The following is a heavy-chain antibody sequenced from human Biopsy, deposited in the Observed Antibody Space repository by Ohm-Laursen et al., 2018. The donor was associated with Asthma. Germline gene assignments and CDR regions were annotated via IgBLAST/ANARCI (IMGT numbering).Heavy chain of an antibody. CDR1: GDSFNNFA. Sequence: SVKVSCKASGDSFNNFAISWVRQAPGQGLEWMGGIIPMYGVPKVAQKFQGRVTITADESTSTAYMEMSSLRSEDTAVYYCARVDAIMISGDFYFYSGFDLWGQGTTARVSS. J-gene: IGHJ6*02. V-gene: IGHV1-69*13. D-gene: IGHD3-16*01. CDR2: IIPMYGVP. CDR3: ARVDAIMISGDFYFYSGFDL.